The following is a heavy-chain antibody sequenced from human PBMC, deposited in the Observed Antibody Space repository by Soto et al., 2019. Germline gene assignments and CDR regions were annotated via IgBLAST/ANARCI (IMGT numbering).Heavy chain of an antibody. CDR2: ISAYYDHP. CDR1: GYTFTSYG. V-gene: IGHV1-18*01. CDR3: ARDRASGDVGDACDI. J-gene: IGHJ3*02. D-gene: IGHD4-17*01. Sequence: QVQLVQSGGEVKKSGASVKVSCKASGYTFTSYGLSWVRQAPGQGLEWMGWISAYYDHPNYAQNLQDRVSMTTDTSTNTAYLELRSLRSDDTAVYYCARDRASGDVGDACDIWGQGTMVTVSS.